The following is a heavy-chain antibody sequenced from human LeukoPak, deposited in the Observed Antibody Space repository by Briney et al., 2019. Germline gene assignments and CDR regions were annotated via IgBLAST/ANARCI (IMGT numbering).Heavy chain of an antibody. D-gene: IGHD3-10*02. J-gene: IGHJ4*02. Sequence: PGGSLRLFCAASQFTFSSYLMNWVRQAPGKGLEWVANMDPTGSQKRYVDSVRGRFTISKDNPGQSLYLDKHSLRAEDTAIYYFAMLTSRNYWGQGTLVTVSS. CDR1: QFTFSSYL. CDR2: MDPTGSQK. CDR3: AMLTSRNY. V-gene: IGHV3-7*01.